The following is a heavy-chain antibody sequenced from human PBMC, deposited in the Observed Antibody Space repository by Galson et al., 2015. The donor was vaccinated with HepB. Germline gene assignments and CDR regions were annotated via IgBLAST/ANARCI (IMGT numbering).Heavy chain of an antibody. CDR1: GYTFTSYY. V-gene: IGHV1-46*01. Sequence: SVKVSCKASGYTFTSYYMHWVRQAPGQGLEWMGVINPSGGSTSYTQKFQGRVTMTRDTSTSTVYMELSSLRSEDTAVYYCVGAAIAAAPYEAFDLWGQGTMVTVSS. J-gene: IGHJ3*01. CDR2: INPSGGST. D-gene: IGHD6-13*01. CDR3: VGAAIAAAPYEAFDL.